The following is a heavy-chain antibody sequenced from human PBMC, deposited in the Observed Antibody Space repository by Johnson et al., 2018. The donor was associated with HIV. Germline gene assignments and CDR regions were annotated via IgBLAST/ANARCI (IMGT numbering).Heavy chain of an antibody. D-gene: IGHD3-22*01. CDR1: YY. V-gene: IGHV3-11*01. J-gene: IGHJ3*02. CDR2: ISSSGSTI. Sequence: YYMSWIRQAPGKGLEWVSYISSSGSTIYYADSVKGRFIISRDNAKNTLYLQMNSLKSEDTAMYYCTRTDDIYNYDISGFVDAFDIWGQGTMVTVSS. CDR3: TRTDDIYNYDISGFVDAFDI.